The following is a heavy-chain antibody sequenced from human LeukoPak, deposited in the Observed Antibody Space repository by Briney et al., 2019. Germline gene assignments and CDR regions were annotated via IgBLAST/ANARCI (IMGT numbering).Heavy chain of an antibody. CDR1: GFTVSSNS. J-gene: IGHJ4*02. V-gene: IGHV3-53*01. CDR3: TRRAGAYSHPYDY. CDR2: IYSGST. Sequence: GGSLRLSCTVSGFTVSSNSMSWVRQAPEKGLEWVSFIYSGSTHYSDSVKGRFTISRDNSKNTLYLQMNSLRAEDTAVYYCTRRAGAYSHPYDYWGQGTLVTASS. D-gene: IGHD4/OR15-4a*01.